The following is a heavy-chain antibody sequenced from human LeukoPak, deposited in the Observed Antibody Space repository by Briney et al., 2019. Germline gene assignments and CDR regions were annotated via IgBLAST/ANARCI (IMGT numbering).Heavy chain of an antibody. J-gene: IGHJ4*02. D-gene: IGHD6-13*01. CDR2: INHSGST. CDR1: GGSFSGYY. Sequence: KPSETLSLTCAVYGGSFSGYYWSWIRQPPGKGLEWIGEINHSGSTNYNPSLKSRVTISVGTSKNQFSLKLSSVTAADTAVYYCAREAAAEDYWGQGTLVTVSS. CDR3: AREAAAEDY. V-gene: IGHV4-34*01.